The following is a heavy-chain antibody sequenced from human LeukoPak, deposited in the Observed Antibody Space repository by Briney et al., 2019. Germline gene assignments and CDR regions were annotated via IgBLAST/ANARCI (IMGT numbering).Heavy chain of an antibody. CDR1: GFTFSSYS. D-gene: IGHD3-10*01. J-gene: IGHJ4*02. Sequence: GGSLRLSCAASGFTFSSYSMNWVRQAPGKGLEWVSSISSSSSYINYADSVRGRFTISRDNAKNSLYLQMNSLRAEDTAVYYCAREYYYGSESYYYWGQGTLVTVSS. CDR3: AREYYYGSESYYY. CDR2: ISSSSSYI. V-gene: IGHV3-21*01.